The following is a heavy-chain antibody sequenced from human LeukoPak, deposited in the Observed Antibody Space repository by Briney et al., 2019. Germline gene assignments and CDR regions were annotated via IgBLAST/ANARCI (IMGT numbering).Heavy chain of an antibody. D-gene: IGHD3-9*01. CDR3: ARARADILTGYLFDY. CDR2: IYYSGST. J-gene: IGHJ4*02. CDR1: GGSISSYY. V-gene: IGHV4-59*01. Sequence: SGTLSLTCTVSGGSISSYYWSWIRQPPGKGLEWIGYIYYSGSTNYNPSLKSRVTISVDTSKNQFSLKLSSVTAADTAVYYCARARADILTGYLFDYWGQGTLVTVSS.